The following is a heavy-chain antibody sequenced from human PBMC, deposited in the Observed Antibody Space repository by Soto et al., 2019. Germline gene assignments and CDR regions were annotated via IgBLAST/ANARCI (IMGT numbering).Heavy chain of an antibody. CDR3: ARVKAQVESNNWFDP. V-gene: IGHV1-69*13. CDR2: IIPIFGTA. CDR1: GGTFSSYA. D-gene: IGHD6-6*01. Sequence: ASVKVSCKASGGTFSSYAISWVRQAPGQGLEWMGGIIPIFGTANYAQKFQGRVTITADESTSTAYMELSSLRSEDTAVYYCARVKAQVESNNWFDPWGQGTLVTVSS. J-gene: IGHJ5*02.